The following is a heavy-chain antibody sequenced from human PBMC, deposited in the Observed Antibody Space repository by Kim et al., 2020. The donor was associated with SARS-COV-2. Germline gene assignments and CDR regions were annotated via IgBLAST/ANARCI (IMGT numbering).Heavy chain of an antibody. CDR3: ARGGRGDHFYNGMDV. CDR1: GYSFATYG. Sequence: ASVKVSCKASGYSFATYGISWVRQAPGQGLEWMGGIGAYNGMSDYEQTFNGRITMTTDISSSTAYLEVRSLRSDDTAVYYCARGGRGDHFYNGMDVWGQGAAVTVSS. CDR2: IGAYNGMS. D-gene: IGHD2-21*02. V-gene: IGHV1-18*01. J-gene: IGHJ6*02.